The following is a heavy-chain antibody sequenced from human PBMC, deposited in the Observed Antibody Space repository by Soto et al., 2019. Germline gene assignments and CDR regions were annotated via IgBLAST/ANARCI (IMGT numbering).Heavy chain of an antibody. CDR1: GGSIKNYY. D-gene: IGHD3-22*01. CDR2: IYSTGST. CDR3: ARDEYYDSNNWFDT. Sequence: QVQLQESGPRLVKPSETLSLSCTVSGGSIKNYYWSWIRQPAGKGLEWIGRIYSTGSTNYNASLKSRVTISVDTSNNQFSLRLRSVTAADTAVYYCARDEYYDSNNWFDTWGQGTLVTVSS. V-gene: IGHV4-4*07. J-gene: IGHJ5*02.